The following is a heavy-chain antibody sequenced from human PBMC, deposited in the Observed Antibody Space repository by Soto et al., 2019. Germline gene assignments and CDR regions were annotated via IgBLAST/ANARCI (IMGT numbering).Heavy chain of an antibody. CDR2: IYYSGST. D-gene: IGHD5-12*01. CDR3: ASNTHPPRPYSGYDPSPWWY. CDR1: GGSISSGGYY. V-gene: IGHV4-31*03. Sequence: QVQLQESGPGLVKPSQTLSLTCTVSGGSISSGGYYWSWIRQHPGKGLEWIGYIYYSGSTYYNPSLKSRVTISVDTSKNQFSLKLSSVTAADTAVYYCASNTHPPRPYSGYDPSPWWYWGQGTLVTVSS. J-gene: IGHJ4*02.